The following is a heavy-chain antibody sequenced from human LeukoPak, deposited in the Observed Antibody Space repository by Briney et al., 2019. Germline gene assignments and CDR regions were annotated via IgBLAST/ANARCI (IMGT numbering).Heavy chain of an antibody. CDR2: ISGSGGST. CDR1: GFTFSSYA. CDR3: AKGGRGYYVSSGYYYVY. V-gene: IGHV3-23*01. Sequence: GGSLRLSCAASGFTFSSYAMSWVRQAPGKGLEWVSAISGSGGSTYYADSVKGRFTISRDNSKNTLYLQMNSLRAEDTAVYYGAKGGRGYYVSSGYYYVYWGKGTLVTVSS. J-gene: IGHJ4*02. D-gene: IGHD3-22*01.